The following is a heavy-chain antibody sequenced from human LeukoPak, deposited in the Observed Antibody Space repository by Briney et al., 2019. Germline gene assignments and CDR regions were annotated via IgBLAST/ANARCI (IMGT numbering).Heavy chain of an antibody. D-gene: IGHD5-18*01. CDR1: GGSINTGGYY. J-gene: IGHJ4*02. CDR2: IYYSGST. Sequence: SETLSLTCTVSGGSINTGGYYWSWIRQPPGKGLEWIGYIYYSGSTNYNPSLKSRVTISVDTSKNQFSLKLSSVTAADTAVYYCARFSVFGGYSYGRPSGFDYWGQGTLVTVSS. CDR3: ARFSVFGGYSYGRPSGFDY. V-gene: IGHV4-61*08.